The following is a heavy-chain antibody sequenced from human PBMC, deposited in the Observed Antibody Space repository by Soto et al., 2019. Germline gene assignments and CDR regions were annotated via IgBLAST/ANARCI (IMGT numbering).Heavy chain of an antibody. CDR1: GYTLTELS. CDR2: FDPEDGET. V-gene: IGHV1-24*01. Sequence: ASVKVSCKVSGYTLTELSMHWVRQAPGKGLELMGGFDPEDGETIYAQKFQGRVTMTEDTSTDTAYMELSSLRSEDTALYYCATDPGYSSSSGTFDIWGQGTMVTVSS. D-gene: IGHD6-6*01. CDR3: ATDPGYSSSSGTFDI. J-gene: IGHJ3*02.